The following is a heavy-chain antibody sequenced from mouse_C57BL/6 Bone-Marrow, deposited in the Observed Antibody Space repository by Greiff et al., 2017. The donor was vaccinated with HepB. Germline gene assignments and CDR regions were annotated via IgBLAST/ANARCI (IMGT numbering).Heavy chain of an antibody. Sequence: VQLQQSGPELVKPGDSVKISCKASGYSFTGYFMNWVMQSHGKSLEWIGRINPYNGDTFYNQKFKGKATLTVDKSSSTAHMELRSLTSEDSAVYYCARGGSSPYFDYWGQGTTLTVSS. V-gene: IGHV1-20*01. CDR2: INPYNGDT. CDR1: GYSFTGYF. D-gene: IGHD1-1*02. J-gene: IGHJ2*01. CDR3: ARGGSSPYFDY.